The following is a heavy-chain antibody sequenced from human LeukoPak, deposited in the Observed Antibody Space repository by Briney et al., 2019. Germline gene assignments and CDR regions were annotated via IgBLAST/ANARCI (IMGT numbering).Heavy chain of an antibody. Sequence: ASVKVSCKASGGTFSSYAISWVRQAPGQGLEWMGRIIPIFGTANYAQKFQGRVTITTDESTSTAYMELSSLRSEDAAVYYCARAYCSSTSCYTAGYWGQGTLVTVSS. J-gene: IGHJ4*02. CDR2: IIPIFGTA. D-gene: IGHD2-2*02. V-gene: IGHV1-69*05. CDR1: GGTFSSYA. CDR3: ARAYCSSTSCYTAGY.